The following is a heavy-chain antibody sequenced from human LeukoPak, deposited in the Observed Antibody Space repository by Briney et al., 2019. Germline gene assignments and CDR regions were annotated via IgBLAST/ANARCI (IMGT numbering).Heavy chain of an antibody. CDR1: GFTFSNAW. V-gene: IGHV3-15*01. J-gene: IGHJ3*02. CDR2: IKSKTDGGTT. Sequence: GGSLRLSCAASGFTFSNAWMSWVRQAPGKGLEWVGRIKSKTDGGTTDYAAPVKGRFTISRDDSKNTLYLQMNSLKTEDAAVYYCTTYDILTGFDAFDIWGQGAMVTVSS. CDR3: TTYDILTGFDAFDI. D-gene: IGHD3-9*01.